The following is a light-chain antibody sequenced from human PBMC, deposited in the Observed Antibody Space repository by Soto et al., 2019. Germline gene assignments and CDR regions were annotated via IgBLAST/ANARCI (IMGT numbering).Light chain of an antibody. Sequence: ETLLTQSPATLSVSPGETATLSCRASQNVLSDLAWYQQKPGQAPRLLVYGATTRATDAPAKFRGSGSGTEFSLTISSLQSEDYATYYCQQYRSWPRTFGQGSKVEI. V-gene: IGKV3-15*01. J-gene: IGKJ1*01. CDR1: QNVLSD. CDR2: GAT. CDR3: QQYRSWPRT.